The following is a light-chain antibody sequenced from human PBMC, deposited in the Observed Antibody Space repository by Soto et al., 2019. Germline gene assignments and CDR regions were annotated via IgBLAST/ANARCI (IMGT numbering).Light chain of an antibody. CDR1: QSVSSD. J-gene: IGKJ4*01. CDR3: QQYYNWLT. Sequence: EIVMTQSPATPPVSPGERATLSCRASQSVSSDLAWYQQKPGQPPRLLIYRTSTRATGIPARFSGSGSGTEFTLTISSMQSEDFAVYYCQQYYNWLTFGGGTKVDIK. CDR2: RTS. V-gene: IGKV3-15*01.